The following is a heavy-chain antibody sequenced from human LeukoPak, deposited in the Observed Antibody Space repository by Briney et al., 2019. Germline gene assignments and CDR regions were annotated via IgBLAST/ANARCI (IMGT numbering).Heavy chain of an antibody. J-gene: IGHJ6*03. D-gene: IGHD4-17*01. CDR2: ISSSSSYI. V-gene: IGHV3-21*01. CDR1: GFTFRNAG. Sequence: GGSLRLSCTASGFTFRNAGMNWVRQAPGKGLEWVSSISSSSSYIYYADSVKGRFTISRDNAKNSLYLQMNSLRAEDTAVYYCAAPTVTAFDYYYMDVWGKGTTVTVSS. CDR3: AAPTVTAFDYYYMDV.